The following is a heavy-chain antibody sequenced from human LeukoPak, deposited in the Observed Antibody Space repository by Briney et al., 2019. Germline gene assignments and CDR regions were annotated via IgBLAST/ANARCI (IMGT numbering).Heavy chain of an antibody. CDR2: MSHSGGT. CDR1: AGSISSRNW. CDR3: ARVDYYYDMDV. J-gene: IGHJ6*02. Sequence: SETLSLTCAVSAGSISSRNWWSWVRQSPGKGLEWIGEMSHSGGTNYNPSLESRVTMSVDKSKNQFSLKLSSVTAADTAVYYCARVDYYYDMDVWGQGTTVTVSS. V-gene: IGHV4-4*02.